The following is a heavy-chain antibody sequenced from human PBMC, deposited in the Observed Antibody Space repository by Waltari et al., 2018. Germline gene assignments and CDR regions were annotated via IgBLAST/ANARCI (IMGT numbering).Heavy chain of an antibody. CDR3: ARDVAAAGTMAYYFDY. CDR2: IYTSGST. V-gene: IGHV4-61*09. D-gene: IGHD6-13*01. Sequence: QVQLQESGPGLVKPSQTLSLTCTVSGGSISSGSYYWSWIRQPAGKGLEWIGYIYTSGSTNYNPSLKSRVTISVDTSKTQFSLKLSSVTAADTAVYYCARDVAAAGTMAYYFDYWGQGTLVTVSS. CDR1: GGSISSGSYY. J-gene: IGHJ4*02.